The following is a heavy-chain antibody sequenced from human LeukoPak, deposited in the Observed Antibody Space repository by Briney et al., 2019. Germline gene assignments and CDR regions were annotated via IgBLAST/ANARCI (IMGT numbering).Heavy chain of an antibody. V-gene: IGHV3-23*01. Sequence: GGSLRLSCAASGFTFNRNAISWVRQAPGKGLEWVSTIGGSGDKTFYADSVKGRFTIFRDNAKNTLFLQMSSLRAEDTAVYYCARGGYCTSTSCYDFYYYYMDVWGKGTTVTVSS. CDR3: ARGGYCTSTSCYDFYYYYMDV. J-gene: IGHJ6*03. CDR1: GFTFNRNA. D-gene: IGHD2-2*01. CDR2: IGGSGDKT.